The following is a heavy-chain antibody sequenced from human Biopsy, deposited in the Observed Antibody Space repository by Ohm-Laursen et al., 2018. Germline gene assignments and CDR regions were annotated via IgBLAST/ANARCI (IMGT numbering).Heavy chain of an antibody. CDR3: VRGVDYYDPYHYYALDV. D-gene: IGHD3-22*01. CDR1: GESFNGYY. J-gene: IGHJ6*02. CDR2: INHSGRT. Sequence: TLTLTGAVYGESFNGYYWSWIRQTPGKGLEWVGEINHSGRTNYNPSLKSRVTISVDMSKNQFSLKVRSVTAADTAVYYCVRGVDYYDPYHYYALDVWGQGTTVTVSS. V-gene: IGHV4-34*01.